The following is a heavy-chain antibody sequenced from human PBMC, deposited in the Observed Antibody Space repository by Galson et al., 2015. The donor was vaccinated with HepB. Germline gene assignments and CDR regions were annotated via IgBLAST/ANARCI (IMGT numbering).Heavy chain of an antibody. CDR3: AREPIPPYSSSWYEYYYYYYGMDV. V-gene: IGHV3-30*04. Sequence: SLRLSCAASGFTFSSYAMHWVRQAPGKGLEWVAVISYDGSNKYYADSVKGRFTISRDNSKNTLYLQMNSLRAEDTAVYYCAREPIPPYSSSWYEYYYYYYGMDVWGQGTTVTVSS. CDR2: ISYDGSNK. CDR1: GFTFSSYA. J-gene: IGHJ6*02. D-gene: IGHD6-13*01.